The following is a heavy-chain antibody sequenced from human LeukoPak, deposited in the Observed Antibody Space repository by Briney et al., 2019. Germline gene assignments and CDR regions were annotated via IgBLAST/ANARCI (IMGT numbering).Heavy chain of an antibody. CDR1: GGSFRGYY. V-gene: IGHV4-34*01. Sequence: SETLSLTCAVYGGSFRGYYWSWIRQPPGKGLEWIGEINHSGSTNYNPSLKSRVTISVDTSKNQFSLKLSSVTAAETAVYYCARLPPTYYYDSSGYYIDDFWGQGTLVTVSS. CDR2: INHSGST. D-gene: IGHD3-22*01. CDR3: ARLPPTYYYDSSGYYIDDF. J-gene: IGHJ4*02.